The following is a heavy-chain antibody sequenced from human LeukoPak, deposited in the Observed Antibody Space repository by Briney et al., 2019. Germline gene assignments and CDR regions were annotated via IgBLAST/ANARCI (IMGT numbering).Heavy chain of an antibody. J-gene: IGHJ4*02. Sequence: ASVKVSCKASGYTFTDYYLHWVRQAPGQGLEWMGWVNPNSGGTNYAQKFQGRVTMTRDTSISTAYMELGGLRSDDTAVYYCVTYTGFDWGQGTLVTVSS. CDR2: VNPNSGGT. D-gene: IGHD2-8*02. V-gene: IGHV1-2*02. CDR1: GYTFTDYY. CDR3: VTYTGFD.